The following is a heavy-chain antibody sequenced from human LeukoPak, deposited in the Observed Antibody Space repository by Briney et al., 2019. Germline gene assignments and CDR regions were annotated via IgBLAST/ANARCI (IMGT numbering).Heavy chain of an antibody. CDR1: GYRFADYW. V-gene: IGHV5-51*01. J-gene: IGHJ4*02. CDR2: IYPDDSDT. CDR3: ARPVEMATSPFDY. Sequence: GESLKISCKGSGYRFADYWIAWVRQVPGQGLERMGIIYPDDSDTRYSPSFLGQVTISADKSISTAYLQWSSLKASDTAMYYCARPVEMATSPFDYWGQGTLVIVSS. D-gene: IGHD5-24*01.